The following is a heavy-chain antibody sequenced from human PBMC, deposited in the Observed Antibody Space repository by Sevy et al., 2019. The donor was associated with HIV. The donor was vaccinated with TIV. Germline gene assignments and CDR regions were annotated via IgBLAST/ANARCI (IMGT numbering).Heavy chain of an antibody. D-gene: IGHD1-26*01. J-gene: IGHJ4*02. CDR3: AGENAWGRGYS. CDR2: IYYNGHI. CDR1: GGSITSLY. Sequence: SETLSLTCTVSGGSITSLYWNWIRQPPGKGLEWFANIYYNGHINYNPSLKSQVTLSLDTSKNQFSLRVSSVTAADTAMDDCAGENAWGRGYSWGQGTLVTVSS. V-gene: IGHV4-59*08.